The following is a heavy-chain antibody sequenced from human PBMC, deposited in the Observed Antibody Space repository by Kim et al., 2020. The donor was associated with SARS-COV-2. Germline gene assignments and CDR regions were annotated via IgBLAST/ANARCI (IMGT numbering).Heavy chain of an antibody. CDR3: ARFGLYSSSWYWFDP. CDR1: GFTFSSYG. V-gene: IGHV3-33*01. Sequence: LSLTCAASGFTFSSYGMHWVRQAPGKGLEWVAVIWYDGSNKYYADSVKGRFTISRDNSKNTLYLQMNSLRAEDTAVYYCARFGLYSSSWYWFDPWGQ. D-gene: IGHD6-13*01. CDR2: IWYDGSNK. J-gene: IGHJ5*02.